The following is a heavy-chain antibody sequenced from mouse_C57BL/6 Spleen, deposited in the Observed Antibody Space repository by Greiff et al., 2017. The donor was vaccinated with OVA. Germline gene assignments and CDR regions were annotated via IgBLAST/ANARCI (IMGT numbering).Heavy chain of an antibody. CDR2: IYPGDGDT. CDR1: GYAFSSSW. V-gene: IGHV1-82*01. CDR3: ARVDYDYEGDY. J-gene: IGHJ2*01. D-gene: IGHD2-4*01. Sequence: VQLQQSGPELVKPGASVKISCKASGYAFSSSWMNWVKQRPGKGLEWIGRIYPGDGDTNYNGKFKGKATLTADKSSSTAYMQLSSLTSEDSAVYFCARVDYDYEGDYWGQGTTLTVSS.